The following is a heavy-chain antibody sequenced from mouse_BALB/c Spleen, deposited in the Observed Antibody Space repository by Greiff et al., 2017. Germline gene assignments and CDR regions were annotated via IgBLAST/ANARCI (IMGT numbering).Heavy chain of an antibody. J-gene: IGHJ3*01. CDR3: ARSYGSSYGFAY. Sequence: QVQLQQSGAELAKPGASVKMSCKASGYTFTSYWMHWVKQRPGQGLEWIGYINPSTGYTEYNQKFKDKATLTADKSSSTAYMQLSSLTSEESAVYCCARSYGSSYGFAYWGQGTLVTVSA. CDR1: GYTFTSYW. CDR2: INPSTGYT. D-gene: IGHD1-1*01. V-gene: IGHV1-7*01.